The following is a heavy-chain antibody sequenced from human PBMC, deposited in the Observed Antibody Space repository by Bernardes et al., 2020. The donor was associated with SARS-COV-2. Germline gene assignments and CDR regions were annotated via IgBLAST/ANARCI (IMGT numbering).Heavy chain of an antibody. J-gene: IGHJ4*02. CDR2: IIGSGGST. V-gene: IGHV3-23*01. D-gene: IGHD4-17*01. CDR1: GFTFSNSA. Sequence: GGSLRLSCAPSGFTFSNSAMNWFRQAPGKGLWWVSTIIGSGGSTYYADSVKGRFTISRDNSKNTLYLQMNSLRAEDTAVYYCAKAGWYGDYLFQFDYWGQGALVNVSS. CDR3: AKAGWYGDYLFQFDY.